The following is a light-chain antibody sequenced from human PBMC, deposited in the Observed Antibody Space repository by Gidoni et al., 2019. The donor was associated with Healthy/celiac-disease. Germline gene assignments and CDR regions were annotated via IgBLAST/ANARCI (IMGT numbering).Light chain of an antibody. V-gene: IGKV1-39*01. CDR1: QSISSY. J-gene: IGKJ3*01. CDR2: AAS. CDR3: QQSCSTSIFT. Sequence: DIQMTQSPSSLSASVGDRVTITCRASQSISSYLNWYQQKPGKAPKLLIYAASSLQSGVPSRFSGSGSGTDFTLTISSLQPEDFATYYCQQSCSTSIFTFGPGTKVDIK.